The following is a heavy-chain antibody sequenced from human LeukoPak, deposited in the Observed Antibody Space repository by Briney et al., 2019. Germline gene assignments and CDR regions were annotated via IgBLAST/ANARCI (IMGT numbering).Heavy chain of an antibody. V-gene: IGHV3-23*01. Sequence: GGSLRLSCAASGFTFSNYAMSWVRQAPGKGLKWVATVNDNGAATYYADSVKGRFTISRDNSKNTLFLQMNSLRADDTAVYYCAKDWELDYWGQGTLVTVSS. CDR1: GFTFSNYA. D-gene: IGHD1-26*01. CDR2: VNDNGAAT. J-gene: IGHJ4*02. CDR3: AKDWELDY.